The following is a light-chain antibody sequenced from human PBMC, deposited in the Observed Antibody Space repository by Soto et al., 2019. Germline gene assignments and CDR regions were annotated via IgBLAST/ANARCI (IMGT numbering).Light chain of an antibody. J-gene: IGLJ2*01. CDR2: EGS. V-gene: IGLV2-23*03. CDR3: CSYAGSSTFYVV. CDR1: SSDVGSYNL. Sequence: QSALTQPASVSGSAGQSITISCTGTSSDVGSYNLVSWYQQHPGKAPKLRIYEGSKRPSGVSNRFSGSKSGNTASLTISGLQAEDEADYYCCSYAGSSTFYVVFGGGTKLTVL.